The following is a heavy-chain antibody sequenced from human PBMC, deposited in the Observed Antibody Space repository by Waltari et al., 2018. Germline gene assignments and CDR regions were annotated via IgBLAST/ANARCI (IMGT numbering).Heavy chain of an antibody. J-gene: IGHJ4*02. CDR1: GGSISSGSYY. D-gene: IGHD5-18*01. Sequence: QVQLQESGPGLVKPSPPLSLTCTVSGGSISSGSYYWSCIRQPAGQGLEWIGRIYTSGSNNYNPSRKSRVTISVDTSKNQFSLKLSSVTAADTAVYYCARESTADAYYFDYWGQGTLVTVSS. CDR3: ARESTADAYYFDY. V-gene: IGHV4-61*02. CDR2: IYTSGSN.